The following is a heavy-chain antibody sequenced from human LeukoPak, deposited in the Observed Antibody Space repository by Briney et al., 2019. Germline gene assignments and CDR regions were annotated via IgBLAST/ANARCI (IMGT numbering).Heavy chain of an antibody. CDR2: INTDGSGK. D-gene: IGHD4-11*01. CDR1: GFTFGGHW. V-gene: IGHV3-7*01. J-gene: IGHJ4*02. Sequence: GGSLRLSRVASGFTFGGHWMNWVRQAPGQGMEWVANINTDGSGKYHVDSVQGRFTISRDNAKNSLYLQMNSLRAEDTAVYYCVRDATGLTNWGQGTLVTVSS. CDR3: VRDATGLTN.